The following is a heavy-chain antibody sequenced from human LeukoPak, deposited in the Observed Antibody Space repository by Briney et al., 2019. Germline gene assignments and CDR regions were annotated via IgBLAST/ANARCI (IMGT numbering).Heavy chain of an antibody. CDR2: MFYTGTT. CDR1: GDSISLYY. V-gene: IGHV4-59*01. J-gene: IGHJ4*02. CDR3: ARGEGSGWYYFDY. Sequence: SETLSLTCSVPGDSISLYYWGWIRQSPGKGLEWIGYMFYTGTTNYNPSLKSRLTISVDTSKNQFSLRLRSVTAADTAVYYCARGEGSGWYYFDYWGQGILVSVSS. D-gene: IGHD6-19*01.